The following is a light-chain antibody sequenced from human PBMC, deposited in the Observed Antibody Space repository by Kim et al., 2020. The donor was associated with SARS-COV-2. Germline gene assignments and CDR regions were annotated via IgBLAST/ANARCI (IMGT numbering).Light chain of an antibody. Sequence: QSALTQPASVSGSPGQSITISCTGTSSDVGGYNYVSWYQQHPGKAPKLMIYDVSNRPSGVSNRFSGSMSGNTASLTISGLQAEDEADYYCSSYTSSSTLVFGTGTKVTVL. CDR2: DVS. V-gene: IGLV2-14*03. CDR3: SSYTSSSTLV. CDR1: SSDVGGYNY. J-gene: IGLJ1*01.